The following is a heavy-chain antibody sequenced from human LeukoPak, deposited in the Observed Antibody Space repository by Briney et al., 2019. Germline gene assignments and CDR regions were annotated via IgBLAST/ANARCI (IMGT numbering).Heavy chain of an antibody. CDR2: ISAYNGDT. Sequence: ASVKVSCKASGYTFTSYGISWVRQAPGQGLEWMGWISAYNGDTNYAQKLQGRVTMTTDTSTSTAYMELRSLRSDDTAVYYCASLKNYYDSSGNLVTDAFDIWGQGTMVTVSS. CDR1: GYTFTSYG. V-gene: IGHV1-18*01. CDR3: ASLKNYYDSSGNLVTDAFDI. J-gene: IGHJ3*02. D-gene: IGHD3-22*01.